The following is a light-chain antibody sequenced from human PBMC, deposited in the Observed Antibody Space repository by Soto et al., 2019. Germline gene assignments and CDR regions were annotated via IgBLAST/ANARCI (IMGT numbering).Light chain of an antibody. CDR3: QQRCDWPPIT. CDR1: RSVSSY. J-gene: IGKJ4*01. CDR2: DAS. Sequence: EIVLTQSPATLSLSPVEGATLSCRASRSVSSYLAWYQQKPGQAPRLLIYDASNSATGIPATFSGSGSGTDFSLTIISRVAADFAVDYYQQRCDWPPITFGEGTKVDIK. V-gene: IGKV3-11*01.